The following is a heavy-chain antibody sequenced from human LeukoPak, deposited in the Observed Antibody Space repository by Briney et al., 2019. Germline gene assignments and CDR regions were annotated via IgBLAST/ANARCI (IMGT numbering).Heavy chain of an antibody. CDR3: ARDGITIFGVVTNNWFDP. Sequence: ASVKVSCKASGYTFTSYGMSWVRQAPGQGLEWMGWISAYNGNTNYAQKLQGRVTMTTDTSTSTAYMELRSLRSDDTAVYYCARDGITIFGVVTNNWFDPWGQGTLVTVSS. V-gene: IGHV1-18*01. CDR1: GYTFTSYG. D-gene: IGHD3-3*01. CDR2: ISAYNGNT. J-gene: IGHJ5*02.